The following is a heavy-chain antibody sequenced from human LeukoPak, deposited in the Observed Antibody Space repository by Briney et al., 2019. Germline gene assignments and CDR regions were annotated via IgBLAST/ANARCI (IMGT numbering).Heavy chain of an antibody. Sequence: GGSLRLSCAASGFTFSSYWMRWVRQAPGKGLVWVSRINSDGSSTSYADSVKGRFTISRDNAKNTLYLQMNSLRAEDTAVYYCARRRPYGDYGVYYFDYWGQGTLVTVSS. D-gene: IGHD4-17*01. CDR1: GFTFSSYW. V-gene: IGHV3-74*01. J-gene: IGHJ4*02. CDR3: ARRRPYGDYGVYYFDY. CDR2: INSDGSST.